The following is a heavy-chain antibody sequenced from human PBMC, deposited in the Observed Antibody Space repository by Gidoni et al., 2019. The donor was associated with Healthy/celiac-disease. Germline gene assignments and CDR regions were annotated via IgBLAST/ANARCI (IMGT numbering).Heavy chain of an antibody. J-gene: IGHJ5*02. D-gene: IGHD3-3*01. V-gene: IGHV1-69*01. CDR1: GGTFSSYA. CDR2: IIPIFGTA. CDR3: ARASLGAIFGVVRINWFDP. Sequence: QVQLVQSGAEVKKPGSSVKVSCKASGGTFSSYAISWVRQAPGQGLEWMGGIIPIFGTANYAQKFQGRVTITADESTSTAYMELSSLRSEDTAVYYCARASLGAIFGVVRINWFDPWGQGTLVTVSS.